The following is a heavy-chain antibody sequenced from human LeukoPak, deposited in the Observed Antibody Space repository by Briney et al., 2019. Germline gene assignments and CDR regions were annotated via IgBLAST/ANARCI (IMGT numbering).Heavy chain of an antibody. D-gene: IGHD3-22*01. J-gene: IGHJ5*02. CDR3: ARHTGDSSGYYYVFRGWFDP. Sequence: SETLSLTCTVSGGPNSGGSYYWGWIRQPPGKGLEWIGSIYYSGSTNYNPSLKSRVTISVDTSKNQFSLKLSSVTAADTAVYYCARHTGDSSGYYYVFRGWFDPWGQGTLVTVSS. CDR1: GGPNSGGSYY. V-gene: IGHV4-39*01. CDR2: IYYSGST.